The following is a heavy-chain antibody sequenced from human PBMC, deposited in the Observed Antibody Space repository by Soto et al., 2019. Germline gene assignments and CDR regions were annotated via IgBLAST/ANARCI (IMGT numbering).Heavy chain of an antibody. Sequence: SETLSLTCGFSVDSVSSVNWWRWVREAPGKGLEWIGEIYHSGTTNYNPSLTGRVTMSVDKSKNQFSLNLTSVTAADTAVYYCAILTVFFNLSPFHPWGQGTVVSVSS. D-gene: IGHD3-9*01. CDR2: IYHSGTT. CDR1: VDSVSSVNW. V-gene: IGHV4-4*02. J-gene: IGHJ5*02. CDR3: AILTVFFNLSPFHP.